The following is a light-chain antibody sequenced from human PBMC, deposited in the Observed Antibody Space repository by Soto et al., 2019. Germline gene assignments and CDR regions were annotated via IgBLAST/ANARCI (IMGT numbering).Light chain of an antibody. CDR1: SSDVGGYKY. Sequence: QSALTQPPSASGSPGQSVTISCTGTSSDVGGYKYVSWYQQYPGKAPKLMIYEVSKRPSGVPDRFSGSKSGNTASLTVSGLQAEDEADYYCSSYAGSNNYVFGPGTKVTVL. J-gene: IGLJ1*01. CDR2: EVS. CDR3: SSYAGSNNYV. V-gene: IGLV2-8*01.